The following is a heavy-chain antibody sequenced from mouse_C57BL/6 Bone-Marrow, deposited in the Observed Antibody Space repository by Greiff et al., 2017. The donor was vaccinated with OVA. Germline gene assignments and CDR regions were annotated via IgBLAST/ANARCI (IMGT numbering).Heavy chain of an antibody. D-gene: IGHD1-1*01. CDR1: GYTFTSYW. CDR3: ARSGYGSSYSY. J-gene: IGHJ2*01. Sequence: QVQLQQSGAELVKPGASVKMSCKASGYTFTSYWITWVKQRPGQGLEWIGDIYPGSGSTNYNEKFKSKATLTVDTSSSTAYMQLSSLTSEDSALYYCARSGYGSSYSYWGQGTTLTVSS. CDR2: IYPGSGST. V-gene: IGHV1-55*01.